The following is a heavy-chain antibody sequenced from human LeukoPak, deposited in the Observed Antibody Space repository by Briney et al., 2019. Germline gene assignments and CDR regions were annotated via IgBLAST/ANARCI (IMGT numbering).Heavy chain of an antibody. J-gene: IGHJ4*02. V-gene: IGHV4-31*03. CDR2: ISRSGRT. Sequence: SETLSLTCTVSGGSISTSDLYWSWIRQHPGKGLEWIGYISRSGRTYYNPSLKSRITMSVDTSKSQFSLQLNSVTAADTAVYYCAGASHLGDLSLGRWGQGTLVIVSS. CDR1: GGSISTSDLY. CDR3: AGASHLGDLSLGR. D-gene: IGHD3-16*02.